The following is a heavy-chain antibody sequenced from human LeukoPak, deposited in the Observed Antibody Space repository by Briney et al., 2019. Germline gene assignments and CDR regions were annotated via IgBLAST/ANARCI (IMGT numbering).Heavy chain of an antibody. D-gene: IGHD3-22*01. CDR3: AKVKWSDIYDSSGLYFDY. CDR1: GFTFSSYG. Sequence: GGSLRLSCAASGFTFSSYGMSWVRQAPGKGLEWVSTISGSGATTYYADSVNGRFTISRDNSKNTLYLQMNSLRAEDTAVYYCAKVKWSDIYDSSGLYFDYWGQGTLVTVSS. J-gene: IGHJ4*02. V-gene: IGHV3-23*01. CDR2: ISGSGATT.